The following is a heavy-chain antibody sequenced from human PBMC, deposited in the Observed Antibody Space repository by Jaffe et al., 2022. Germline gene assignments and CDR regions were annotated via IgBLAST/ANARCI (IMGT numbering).Heavy chain of an antibody. J-gene: IGHJ4*02. D-gene: IGHD6-25*01. Sequence: DVLLVESGGGLEQPGRSLRLSCTASGFSFGDHAMHWFRQVPGQGLEWVGFIRSETYGGTTEYAPSVKGRFSISRDDSNSVAYLQMNSLKTADRAIYYCARGNSRGGSGCDYWGPGTLVTV. CDR3: ARGNSRGGSGCDY. CDR2: IRSETYGGTT. CDR1: GFSFGDHA. V-gene: IGHV3-49*03.